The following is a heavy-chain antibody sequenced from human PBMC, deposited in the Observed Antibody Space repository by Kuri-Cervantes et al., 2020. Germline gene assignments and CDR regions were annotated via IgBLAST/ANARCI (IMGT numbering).Heavy chain of an antibody. D-gene: IGHD5-24*01. V-gene: IGHV3-30-3*01. CDR1: AFTFSSYA. J-gene: IGHJ4*02. CDR3: ARDGGWLQSQYYFDY. CDR2: ISYDGSNK. Sequence: GESLKISCAASAFTFSSYAMHWVRQAPGKGLEWVAVISYDGSNKYYADSVKGRFTISRDNSKNTLYLQMNSLRAEDTAVYYCARDGGWLQSQYYFDYWGQGTLVTVSS.